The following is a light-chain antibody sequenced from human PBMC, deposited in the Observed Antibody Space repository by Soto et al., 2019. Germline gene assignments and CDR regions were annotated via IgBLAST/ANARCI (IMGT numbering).Light chain of an antibody. V-gene: IGLV2-14*01. CDR3: TSFTTTNIWV. Sequence: QSALTQPPSASGSPGQSVTISCTGTSSDIGVYNYVSWYQQHPGKAPKLVICEVSNRPSGVSSRFSGSKSGNTASLTISGLRAEDEADSYCTSFTTTNIWVFGGGTKLTVL. J-gene: IGLJ3*02. CDR2: EVS. CDR1: SSDIGVYNY.